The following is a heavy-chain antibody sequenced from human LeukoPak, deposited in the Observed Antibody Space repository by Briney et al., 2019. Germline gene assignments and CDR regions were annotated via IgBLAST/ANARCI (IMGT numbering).Heavy chain of an antibody. CDR3: ARDSVQPSSGWEIDY. V-gene: IGHV3-21*01. J-gene: IGHJ4*02. D-gene: IGHD6-19*01. Sequence: WGSLRLSCAASGFTFSSCTMNWVHQAPGKGLEWVSFISSSSSYIYYADSVKGRFTISRDNAKNSLYLQMNSLRVEDTAVYYCARDSVQPSSGWEIDYWGQGTLVTISS. CDR2: ISSSSSYI. CDR1: GFTFSSCT.